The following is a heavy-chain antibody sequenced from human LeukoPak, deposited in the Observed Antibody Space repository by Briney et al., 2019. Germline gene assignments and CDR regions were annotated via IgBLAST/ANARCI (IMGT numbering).Heavy chain of an antibody. J-gene: IGHJ4*02. Sequence: PSETLSLTCTVSGGSISSYYWVWIRQPPGKGLEWIGSINYYGKTYYNPSVKSRVTISVDTSKNQFSLMVRSVTAADTAVYYCGRSAGFVHFDHWGQGTLVTVTS. V-gene: IGHV4-39*07. D-gene: IGHD3-16*01. CDR2: INYYGKT. CDR1: GGSISSYY. CDR3: GRSAGFVHFDH.